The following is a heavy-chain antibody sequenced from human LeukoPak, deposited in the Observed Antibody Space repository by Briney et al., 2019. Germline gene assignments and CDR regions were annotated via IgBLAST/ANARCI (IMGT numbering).Heavy chain of an antibody. D-gene: IGHD2-15*01. V-gene: IGHV4-39*01. CDR2: IYCSGST. CDR3: ARHVAYCSGGSCFSTWYFDL. J-gene: IGHJ2*01. Sequence: KPSETLSLTCTVSGGSVSSSSYYWGWIRQPPGKGLEWIGSIYCSGSTYYNPSLKSRVTISVDTSKNQFSLKLSSVTAADTAVYYCARHVAYCSGGSCFSTWYFDLWGRGTLVTVSS. CDR1: GGSVSSSSYY.